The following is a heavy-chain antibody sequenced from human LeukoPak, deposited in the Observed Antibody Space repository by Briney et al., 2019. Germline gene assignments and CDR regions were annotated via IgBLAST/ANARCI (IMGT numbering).Heavy chain of an antibody. CDR3: AKDRTYYGMDV. V-gene: IGHV3-74*01. CDR1: GFTSSSYW. J-gene: IGHJ6*02. CDR2: ISGDGTAR. Sequence: GGSLRLSCAASGFTSSSYWMHWVRQVPGKGLVWVSRISGDGTARNYADSVKGRFTISRDDAKNTVDLQMNSLRGEDTAVYYCAKDRTYYGMDVWGQGTTVTVSS.